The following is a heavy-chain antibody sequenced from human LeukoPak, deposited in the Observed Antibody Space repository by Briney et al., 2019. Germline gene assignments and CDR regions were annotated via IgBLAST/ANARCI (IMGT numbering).Heavy chain of an antibody. CDR3: ARDVEMATIHSYYYMDV. CDR1: GYTFTSYY. D-gene: IGHD5-24*01. J-gene: IGHJ6*03. CDR2: INPNSGGT. V-gene: IGHV1-2*02. Sequence: ASVKVSCKASGYTFTSYYMHWVRQAPGQGLEWMGWINPNSGGTNYAQKFQGRVTMTRDTSISTAYMELSRLRSDDTAVYYCARDVEMATIHSYYYMDVWGKGTTVTISS.